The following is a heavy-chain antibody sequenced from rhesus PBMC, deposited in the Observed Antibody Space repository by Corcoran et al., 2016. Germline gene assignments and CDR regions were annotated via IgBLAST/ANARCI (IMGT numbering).Heavy chain of an antibody. CDR2: ILGNSAST. Sequence: QVQLQESGPGLVKPSETLSLTCAVSGGSISDSYYWNWIRQPPGKGPDGIGNILGNSASTHDNPALKGRVTIANDTSKNQFFLNLSSVTAADTAVYYCAAVVVTYDYWGQGVLVTVSS. CDR3: AAVVVTYDY. V-gene: IGHV4S9*01. J-gene: IGHJ4*01. CDR1: GGSISDSYY. D-gene: IGHD3-16*01.